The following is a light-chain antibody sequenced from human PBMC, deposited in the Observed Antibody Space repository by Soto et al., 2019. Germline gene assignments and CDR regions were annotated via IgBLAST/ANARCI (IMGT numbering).Light chain of an antibody. CDR3: QQRSNWPPLT. Sequence: EIVLTQSPATLSLSPGERATLSCRASQSVGSYLAWYQQKPGQAPRLLIYDASSRATGIPARFSGSGSGTAFTLTISSLEPEDLAVYYCQQRSNWPPLTFGGGTKVEIK. CDR2: DAS. CDR1: QSVGSY. J-gene: IGKJ4*01. V-gene: IGKV3-11*01.